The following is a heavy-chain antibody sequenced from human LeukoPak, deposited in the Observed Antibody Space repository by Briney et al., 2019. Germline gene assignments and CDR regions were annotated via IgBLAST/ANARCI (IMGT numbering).Heavy chain of an antibody. D-gene: IGHD3-10*01. CDR3: TTGQYGSGSYYNVDYYGMDV. V-gene: IGHV1-24*01. Sequence: ASVKVSCKVSGYTLTELSMHWVRQAPGKGLEWMGGFDPEDGETIYAQKFQGRVTMTEDTSTDTAYMELSSLRSEDTAVYYCTTGQYGSGSYYNVDYYGMDVWGQGTTVTVSS. J-gene: IGHJ6*02. CDR2: FDPEDGET. CDR1: GYTLTELS.